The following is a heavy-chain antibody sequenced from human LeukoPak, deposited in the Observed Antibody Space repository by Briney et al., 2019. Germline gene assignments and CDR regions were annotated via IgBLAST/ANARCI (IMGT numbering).Heavy chain of an antibody. J-gene: IGHJ6*03. CDR1: GFTFSSYS. V-gene: IGHV3-21*01. CDR3: ARDPYSGNYGAYYYYYMDV. Sequence: PGGSLRLSCAASGFTFSSYSMNWVRQAPGKGLEWVSSISSSSSYIYYADSVKGRFTISRDNAKNSLYLQMDSLRVEDTAEYYCARDPYSGNYGAYYYYYMDVWGKGTTATVSS. CDR2: ISSSSSYI. D-gene: IGHD1-26*01.